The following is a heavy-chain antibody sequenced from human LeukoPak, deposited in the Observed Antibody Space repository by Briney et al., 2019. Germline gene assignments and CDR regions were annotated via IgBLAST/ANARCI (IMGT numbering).Heavy chain of an antibody. D-gene: IGHD3-10*01. V-gene: IGHV4-59*01. CDR1: GGSISSYY. Sequence: PSETLSLTCTVSGGSISSYYWSWIRQPPGKGLEWIGYIYYSGSTNYNRSLKSRVTISVDTSKNQFSLKLTSVTAADTAVYYCARGAITMVRGVIETSYYYYMDVWGKGITVTISS. J-gene: IGHJ6*03. CDR2: IYYSGST. CDR3: ARGAITMVRGVIETSYYYYMDV.